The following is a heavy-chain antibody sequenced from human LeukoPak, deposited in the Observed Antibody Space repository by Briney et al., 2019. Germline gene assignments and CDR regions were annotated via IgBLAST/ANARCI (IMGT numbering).Heavy chain of an antibody. J-gene: IGHJ4*02. D-gene: IGHD3-3*01. V-gene: IGHV3-7*01. CDR2: INHNGNVN. Sequence: PGGSLRLSCAASGFTFSSYWMNWAHQAPGKGLEWVASINHNGNVNYYVDSVKGRFTISRDNAKNSLFLQMNSLGAEDTAVYYCARGGLTITMFGVPIIRNFDYWGQGTLVTVSS. CDR3: ARGGLTITMFGVPIIRNFDY. CDR1: GFTFSSYW.